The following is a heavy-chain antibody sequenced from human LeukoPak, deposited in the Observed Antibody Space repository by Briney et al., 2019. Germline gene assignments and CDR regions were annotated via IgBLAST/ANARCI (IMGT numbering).Heavy chain of an antibody. J-gene: IGHJ1*01. V-gene: IGHV3-30-3*01. CDR3: ARAYKDRSLAGKKEFFQH. Sequence: GGSLRLSCAASGFTFSNYAILWVRQAPGKGLEWVAVISYDGSSKNFADSVKGRFTISRDNANNFLYLQMNSLRAEDTALYYCARAYKDRSLAGKKEFFQHWGQGTLVTVSS. D-gene: IGHD6-19*01. CDR2: ISYDGSSK. CDR1: GFTFSNYA.